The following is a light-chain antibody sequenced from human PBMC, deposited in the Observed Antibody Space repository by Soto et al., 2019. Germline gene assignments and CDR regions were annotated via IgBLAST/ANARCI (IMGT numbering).Light chain of an antibody. J-gene: IGKJ2*01. CDR2: SAS. V-gene: IGKV1-39*01. Sequence: DIQMTQSPSSLSASVGDRVTISCRASQSIGTYLNWYQVKAGKAPKLLIYSASSLQSGVPSRFSGSGSATDFTLTISSLQPGDFATYYWQQSSSTPHTFGQGTKVEMK. CDR1: QSIGTY. CDR3: QQSSSTPHT.